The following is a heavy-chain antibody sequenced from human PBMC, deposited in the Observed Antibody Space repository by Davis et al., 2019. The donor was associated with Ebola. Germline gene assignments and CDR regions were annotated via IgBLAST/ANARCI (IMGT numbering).Heavy chain of an antibody. V-gene: IGHV3-15*01. D-gene: IGHD2-15*01. CDR3: TTEEFVDGSGHFDY. CDR1: GFTFSNAW. J-gene: IGHJ4*02. Sequence: GGSLRLSCATSGFTFSNAWMSWVRQAPGKGLEWIGHIKSKSDGGTTDYAAPVKGRFTISRDDSEYTLYLHMNSLKTEDTAVYYCTTEEFVDGSGHFDYWGQGTLVTVSS. CDR2: IKSKSDGGTT.